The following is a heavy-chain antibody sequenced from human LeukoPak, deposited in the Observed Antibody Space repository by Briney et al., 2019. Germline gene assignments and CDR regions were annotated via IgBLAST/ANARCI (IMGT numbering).Heavy chain of an antibody. J-gene: IGHJ5*02. V-gene: IGHV4-39*01. D-gene: IGHD3-3*01. CDR1: GGSISSSSHY. CDR2: NYYRGST. CDR3: ARHGITIRNWFDP. Sequence: PSETLSLTCTVSGGSISSSSHYWGWIRQPPGKGLEWIGSNYYRGSTYYNPSLKSRVTISVDTSKNQFSLKLSSVTAADTAVYYCARHGITIRNWFDPWGQGTLVTVSS.